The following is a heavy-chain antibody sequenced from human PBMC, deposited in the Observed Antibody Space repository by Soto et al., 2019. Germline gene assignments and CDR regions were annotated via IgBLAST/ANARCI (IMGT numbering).Heavy chain of an antibody. D-gene: IGHD3-10*01. CDR3: ARDLWFGAVVYYYYGMDV. CDR2: ISAYNGNT. V-gene: IGHV1-18*01. J-gene: IGHJ6*02. Sequence: QVQLVQSGAEVKKPGASVKVSCKASGYTFTSYGISWVRQAPGQGLEWMGWISAYNGNTNYAQKLQGRVTMTTDTSESTAYMELRSLRSDDTAVYYCARDLWFGAVVYYYYGMDVWGQGTTVTVSS. CDR1: GYTFTSYG.